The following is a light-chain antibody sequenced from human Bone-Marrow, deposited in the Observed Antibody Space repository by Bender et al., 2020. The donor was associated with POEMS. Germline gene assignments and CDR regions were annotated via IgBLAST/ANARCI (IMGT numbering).Light chain of an antibody. CDR1: SSDVGAYNL. CDR2: EVR. J-gene: IGLJ2*01. Sequence: QSALTQPRSVSGSPGQSVTISCTGASSDVGAYNLVSWYQQHPGKAPKLLIYEVRKRPSGVSNRFSGSKSGNTASLTISGLQAEDEADYYCSSFTSSGSHVVFGGGTKLTVL. V-gene: IGLV2-14*02. CDR3: SSFTSSGSHVV.